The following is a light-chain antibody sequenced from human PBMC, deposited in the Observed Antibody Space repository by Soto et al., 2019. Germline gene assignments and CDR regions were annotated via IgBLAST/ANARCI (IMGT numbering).Light chain of an antibody. Sequence: DIVLTQSPCTLSLSPGERATISCRASQSVSSSYLAWYQQKPGQAPRLLIYGASSRATGIPDRFSGSGSGTDFTLTISRLEPEDFAVYYCQQDGSSPQTFGQGTRLEIK. CDR3: QQDGSSPQT. CDR2: GAS. V-gene: IGKV3-20*01. CDR1: QSVSSSY. J-gene: IGKJ5*01.